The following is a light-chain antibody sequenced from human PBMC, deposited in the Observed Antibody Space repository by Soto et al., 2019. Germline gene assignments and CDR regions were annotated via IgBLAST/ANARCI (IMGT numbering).Light chain of an antibody. CDR1: SSNIGANT. V-gene: IGLV1-44*01. Sequence: QSALTQPPSASGTPGQGVTISCSGSSSNIGANTVSWYQHLPGTAPNLLISNSNQRPSGVPDRFSGSQSGTSASLAISGLQSEDAADYYCASWDDNLDGRYVFGTGTKVTVL. CDR2: NSN. J-gene: IGLJ1*01. CDR3: ASWDDNLDGRYV.